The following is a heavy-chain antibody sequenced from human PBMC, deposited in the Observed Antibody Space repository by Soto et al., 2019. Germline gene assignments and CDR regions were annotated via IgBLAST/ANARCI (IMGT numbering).Heavy chain of an antibody. CDR1: VGSISSSSYY. Sequence: SETLSLTCTVSVGSISSSSYYWGWIRQPPGKGLEWIGSIYYSGSTYYNPSLKSRVTISVDTSKNQFSLKLSSVTAEDTALYYCARDDLYVDNGLDLWGQGTLVTVSS. CDR3: ARDDLYVDNGLDL. V-gene: IGHV4-39*02. J-gene: IGHJ5*02. D-gene: IGHD3-10*02. CDR2: IYYSGST.